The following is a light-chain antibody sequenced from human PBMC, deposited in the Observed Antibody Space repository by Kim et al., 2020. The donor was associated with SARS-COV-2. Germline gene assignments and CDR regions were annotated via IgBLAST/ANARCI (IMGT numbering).Light chain of an antibody. V-gene: IGKV3-20*01. J-gene: IGKJ2*01. CDR1: QSVSSSY. CDR2: GAS. Sequence: SPWERATLSCRASQSVSSSYLAWYQQKPGQAPRLLIYGASSRATGIPDRVSGSGSGTDFTLTISRLEPEDFAVYYCQQYGSSPLYTFGQGTKLEI. CDR3: QQYGSSPLYT.